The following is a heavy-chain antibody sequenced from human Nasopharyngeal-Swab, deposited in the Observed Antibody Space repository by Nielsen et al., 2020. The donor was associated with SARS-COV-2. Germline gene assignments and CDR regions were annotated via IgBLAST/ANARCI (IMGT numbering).Heavy chain of an antibody. CDR2: ISYDGSNK. V-gene: IGHV3-30-3*01. Sequence: GESLKISCAASGFTFSSYAMHWVRQAPGKGLEWVAVISYDGSNKYYADSVKGRFTISRDNSKNTLYLQMNSLRAEDTAVYYCARDVSGWYIDYWGQGTLVTVSS. D-gene: IGHD6-19*01. J-gene: IGHJ4*02. CDR1: GFTFSSYA. CDR3: ARDVSGWYIDY.